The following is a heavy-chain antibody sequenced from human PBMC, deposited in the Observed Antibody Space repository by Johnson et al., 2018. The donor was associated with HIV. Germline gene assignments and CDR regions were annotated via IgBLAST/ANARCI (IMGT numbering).Heavy chain of an antibody. Sequence: QVQLVESGGGVVQPGGSLRLSCVASGFSFSSFAMHWVRQAPGKGLEWVAVISYDGSNNYYADSVKGRFTISRDSSKNTLYLQMNSLRIEDTAVYYCTRGRHSSGYYTVTFDIWGQGTMLTVSS. CDR1: GFSFSSFA. J-gene: IGHJ3*02. V-gene: IGHV3-30*04. CDR2: ISYDGSNN. CDR3: TRGRHSSGYYTVTFDI. D-gene: IGHD3-22*01.